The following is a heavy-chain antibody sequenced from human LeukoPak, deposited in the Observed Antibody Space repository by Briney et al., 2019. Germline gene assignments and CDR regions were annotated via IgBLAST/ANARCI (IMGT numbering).Heavy chain of an antibody. CDR3: ARVPGSHYYYYMDV. V-gene: IGHV3-20*01. J-gene: IGHJ6*03. CDR2: ISKSGRAT. CDR1: GFKFDDYE. Sequence: GESLRLSCAASGFKFDDYEMSWVRQVPGKGLEYVSGISKSGRATGYGDSVKGRFTISGDNAKKSLFLQMTSLRAEDTALYHCARVPGSHYYYYMDVWGKGAAVTESS.